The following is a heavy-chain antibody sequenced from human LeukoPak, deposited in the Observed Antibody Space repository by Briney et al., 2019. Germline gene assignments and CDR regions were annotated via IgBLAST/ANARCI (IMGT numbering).Heavy chain of an antibody. D-gene: IGHD3-22*01. J-gene: IGHJ3*02. V-gene: IGHV4-38-2*02. Sequence: SETLSLTCTVSGYSISSGYYWGWIRQPPGKGLEWIGSGYHIGSTYFNPSLRSRVTILIDIFKNQFSLKMSSVTAADTAVCYCAREGYYDSSGYYPDDAFDIWGQGTMVTVSS. CDR2: GYHIGST. CDR1: GYSISSGYY. CDR3: AREGYYDSSGYYPDDAFDI.